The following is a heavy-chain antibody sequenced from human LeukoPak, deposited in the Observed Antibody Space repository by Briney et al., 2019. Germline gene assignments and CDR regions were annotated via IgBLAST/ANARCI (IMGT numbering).Heavy chain of an antibody. CDR1: GGSFSGYY. Sequence: SETLSLTCAVYGGSFSGYYWSWIRQLPGKGLEWIGEINHSGSTNYNPSLKSRVTISVDTSKNQFSLKLSSVTAADTAVYYCARLANGVCDWGQGTLVTVSS. CDR2: INHSGST. CDR3: ARLANGVCD. J-gene: IGHJ4*02. V-gene: IGHV4-34*01. D-gene: IGHD2-8*01.